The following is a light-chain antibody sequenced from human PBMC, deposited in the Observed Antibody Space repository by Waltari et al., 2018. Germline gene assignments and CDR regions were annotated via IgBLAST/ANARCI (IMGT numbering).Light chain of an antibody. Sequence: EIVLTQSPAPLSLYPGERATLSCRASQSVSSYLAWYQQKPGQAPRLLIYAASTRATGIPARFSGRGSGTDFTLTISSLEPEDFAVYYCQQRSNWPRTFGQGTKVEIK. J-gene: IGKJ1*01. V-gene: IGKV3-11*01. CDR2: AAS. CDR3: QQRSNWPRT. CDR1: QSVSSY.